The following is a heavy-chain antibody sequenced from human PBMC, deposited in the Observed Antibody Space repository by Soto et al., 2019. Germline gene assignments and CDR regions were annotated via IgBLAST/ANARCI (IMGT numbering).Heavy chain of an antibody. CDR2: IYYSGST. J-gene: IGHJ6*02. CDR3: ARVLLYGDYADYYGMDV. CDR1: GGSIGSGGYY. D-gene: IGHD4-17*01. Sequence: SETLSLTCTVSGGSIGSGGYYWSWIRQHPGQGLEWIGYIYYSGSTYYSPSLKSRVTISVDTSKNQFSLKLSSVTAADTAVYYCARVLLYGDYADYYGMDVWRQRTTVTVSS. V-gene: IGHV4-31*03.